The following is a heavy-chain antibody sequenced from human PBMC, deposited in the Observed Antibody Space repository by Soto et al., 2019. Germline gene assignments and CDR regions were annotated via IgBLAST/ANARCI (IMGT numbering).Heavy chain of an antibody. CDR3: SRAREPEYSSSIFFDY. Sequence: GGSLRLSCAVSGLTVSRTQMSWVRQAPGKGLQWVSVIYSAGSTYYANAVKCRFTISKDISENKIFLELNGLTVDDTAVYYCSRAREPEYSSSIFFDYWGRGTVVTVSS. D-gene: IGHD6-6*01. V-gene: IGHV3-53*01. CDR1: GLTVSRTQ. CDR2: IYSAGST. J-gene: IGHJ4*01.